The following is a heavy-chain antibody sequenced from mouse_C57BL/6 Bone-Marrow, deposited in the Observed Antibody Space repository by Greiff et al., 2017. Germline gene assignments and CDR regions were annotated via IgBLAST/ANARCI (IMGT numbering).Heavy chain of an antibody. J-gene: IGHJ1*03. Sequence: QVQLQQSGAELARPGASVKLSCKASGYTFTSYGISWVKQRTGQGLEWIGEIYPRSGNTYYTEKFKGKATLTADKSSSTAYMELRSLTSEDSAVYFCARYGNYWYFDVWGTGTTVTGSS. D-gene: IGHD2-1*01. CDR3: ARYGNYWYFDV. CDR2: IYPRSGNT. V-gene: IGHV1-81*01. CDR1: GYTFTSYG.